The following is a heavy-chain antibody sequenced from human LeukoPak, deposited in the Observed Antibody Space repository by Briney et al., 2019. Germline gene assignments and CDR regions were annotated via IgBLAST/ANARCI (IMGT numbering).Heavy chain of an antibody. J-gene: IGHJ6*03. CDR3: ARDLPSPYCSSTSCYAGAHYYYYMDV. CDR1: GSTFSSYA. Sequence: GGSLRLSCAASGSTFSSYAMHWVRQAPGKGLEYVSAISSNGGSTYYANSVKGRFTISRDNSKNTLYLQMNSLRAEDTAVYYCARDLPSPYCSSTSCYAGAHYYYYMDVWGKGTTVTISS. CDR2: ISSNGGST. V-gene: IGHV3-64*01. D-gene: IGHD2-2*01.